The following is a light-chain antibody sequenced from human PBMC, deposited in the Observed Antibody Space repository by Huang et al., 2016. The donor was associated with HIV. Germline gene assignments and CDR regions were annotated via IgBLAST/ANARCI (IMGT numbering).Light chain of an antibody. CDR1: QSIGTW. V-gene: IGKV1-5*03. CDR2: EAY. J-gene: IGKJ1*01. Sequence: DIQMTQSSATLSASVGERVIITCRASQSIGTWLTWYQQKPGKAPNLLSYEAYTVESVVPSRFSGGVSGTEFTRTINRLQPDDFATYYCQHYKSFPWTFGQGTKVEV. CDR3: QHYKSFPWT.